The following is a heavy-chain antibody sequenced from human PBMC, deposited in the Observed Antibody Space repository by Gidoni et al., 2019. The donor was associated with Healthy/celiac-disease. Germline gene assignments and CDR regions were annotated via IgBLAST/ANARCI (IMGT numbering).Heavy chain of an antibody. D-gene: IGHD1-26*01. CDR1: GFTFSCYA. CDR3: AKERWELLENNWFDP. V-gene: IGHV3-23*01. Sequence: EVQLLESGGGLVQPGGSLRLSCAASGFTFSCYAMSWVRQAPGKGLEWVSAISGSGGSTYYADSVKGRFTISRDNSKNTLYLQMNSLRSEDTAVYYCAKERWELLENNWFDPWGQGTLVTVSS. CDR2: ISGSGGST. J-gene: IGHJ5*02.